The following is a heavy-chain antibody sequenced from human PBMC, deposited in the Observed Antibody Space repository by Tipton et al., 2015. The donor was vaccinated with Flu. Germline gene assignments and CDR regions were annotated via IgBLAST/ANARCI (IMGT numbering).Heavy chain of an antibody. CDR1: GDSIRNDYF. V-gene: IGHV4-38-2*01. J-gene: IGHJ5*02. Sequence: LRLSCVVSGDSIRNDYFWGWIRQPPGKGLEWIATFHRSRSTKYNPSLKSRVTISVDTSKNQFSLEMRSVTAADTAVYYCARRDFSNYVSDPKNWFDRWGQGILVTVSS. CDR2: FHRSRST. D-gene: IGHD4-11*01. CDR3: ARRDFSNYVSDPKNWFDR.